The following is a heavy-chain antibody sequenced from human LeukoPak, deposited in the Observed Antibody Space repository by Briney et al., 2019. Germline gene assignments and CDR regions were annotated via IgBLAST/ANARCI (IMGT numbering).Heavy chain of an antibody. J-gene: IGHJ4*02. Sequence: PSETLSLTCAVYGGSFSGYYWSWIRQPPGKGLEWIGYIYHSGSTYYNPSLKSRVTISVDRSKNQFSLKLSSVTAADTAVYYCCRYYGSGSYYGFDYWGQGTLVTVSS. D-gene: IGHD3-10*01. V-gene: IGHV4-34*03. CDR3: CRYYGSGSYYGFDY. CDR1: GGSFSGYY. CDR2: IYHSGST.